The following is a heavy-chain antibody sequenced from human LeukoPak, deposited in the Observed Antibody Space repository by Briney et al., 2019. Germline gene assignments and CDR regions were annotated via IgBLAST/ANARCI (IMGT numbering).Heavy chain of an antibody. CDR3: ARGNILSGYCFDF. Sequence: PSETLSLTCAVYGGSISGYYWSWIRQPPGKGLEWVGEIHYTGGTSYNPSLKSRATISIDTSKNQLTLKLSSVTAADTAVYYCARGNILSGYCFDFWGQGALVTVSS. D-gene: IGHD3-9*01. CDR1: GGSISGYY. J-gene: IGHJ4*02. CDR2: IHYTGGT. V-gene: IGHV4-34*01.